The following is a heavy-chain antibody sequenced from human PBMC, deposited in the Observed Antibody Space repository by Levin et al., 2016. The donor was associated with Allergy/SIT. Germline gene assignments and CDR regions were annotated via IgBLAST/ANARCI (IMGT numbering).Heavy chain of an antibody. CDR1: GFTFSSYS. J-gene: IGHJ4*02. D-gene: IGHD5-18*01. CDR3: ARVFGGGYSYGLGGFDY. CDR2: ISSSSSYI. V-gene: IGHV3-21*01. Sequence: GGSLRLSCAASGFTFSSYSMNWVRQAPGKGLEWVSSISSSSSYIYYADSVKGRFTISRDNAKNSLYLQMNSLRAEDTAVYYCARVFGGGYSYGLGGFDYWGQGTLVTVSS.